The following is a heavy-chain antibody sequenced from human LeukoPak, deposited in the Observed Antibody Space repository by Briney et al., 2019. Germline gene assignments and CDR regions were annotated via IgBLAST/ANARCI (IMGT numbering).Heavy chain of an antibody. CDR3: AKDYSSWYFDY. V-gene: IGHV3-21*01. CDR2: ISSSSSYI. CDR1: GFTFSSYS. D-gene: IGHD6-6*01. J-gene: IGHJ4*02. Sequence: GGSLRLSCAASGFTFSSYSMNWVRQAPGKGLEWVSSISSSSSYIYYADSVKGRFTISRDNSKNTLYLQMNSLRAEDTAVYYCAKDYSSWYFDYWGQGTLVTVSS.